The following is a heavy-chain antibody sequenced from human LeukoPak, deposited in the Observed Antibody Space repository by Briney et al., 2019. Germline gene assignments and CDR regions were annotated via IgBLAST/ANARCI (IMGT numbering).Heavy chain of an antibody. CDR1: GGSISSGGYY. CDR3: ARAPKKGYYYGSGGFDY. V-gene: IGHV4-61*08. Sequence: SETLSLTCAVSGGSISSGGYYWSWIRQPPGKGLEWIGYIYYSGSTNYNPSLKSRVTISVDTSKNQFSLKLSSVTAADTAVYYCARAPKKGYYYGSGGFDYWGQGTLVTVSS. D-gene: IGHD3-10*01. CDR2: IYYSGST. J-gene: IGHJ4*02.